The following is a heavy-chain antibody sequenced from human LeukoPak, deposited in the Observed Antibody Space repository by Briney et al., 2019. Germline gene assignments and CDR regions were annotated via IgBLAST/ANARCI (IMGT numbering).Heavy chain of an antibody. CDR1: AFTFSDYS. D-gene: IGHD1-26*01. J-gene: IGHJ4*02. CDR3: ARDRLKSGSYYFDY. Sequence: PGGSLRLSCAASAFTFSDYSMNWVRQAPGKGLEWVLYISGRSSTIYYADSVKGRFTISRDNAKSSMYLQMNSLRAEDTAVYYCARDRLKSGSYYFDYWGQGTLVTVSS. CDR2: ISGRSSTI. V-gene: IGHV3-48*01.